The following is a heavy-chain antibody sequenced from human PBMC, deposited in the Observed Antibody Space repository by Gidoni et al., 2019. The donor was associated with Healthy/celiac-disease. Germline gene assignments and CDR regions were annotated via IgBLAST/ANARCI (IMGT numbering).Heavy chain of an antibody. CDR1: GWSFSGYY. J-gene: IGHJ2*01. CDR2: INHRGST. V-gene: IGHV4-34*01. D-gene: IGHD3-3*01. CDR3: ARTNRITIFGVVPLRRYFDL. Sequence: QVQLQPWCAGLLQPSETLSLTCAVYGWSFSGYYWSWIRQPPGKGLEGIGEINHRGSTNYTPSLKSRVTISGDTSKNQFSLKLSSVTAADTAVYYCARTNRITIFGVVPLRRYFDLWGRGTLVTVSS.